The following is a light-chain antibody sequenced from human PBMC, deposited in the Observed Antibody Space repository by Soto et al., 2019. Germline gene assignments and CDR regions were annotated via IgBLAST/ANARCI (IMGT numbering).Light chain of an antibody. V-gene: IGKV1-39*01. CDR3: QQGFSTPWT. CDR2: ATS. CDR1: QSISSY. J-gene: IGKJ1*01. Sequence: DIQMTQSPSSLSASVGDRVTITCRASQSISSYLNWYQQKPGKAPKLLIYATSSLQSGVPSRFSGSGSRTEFTLTIGSLQLEDFATYSCQQGFSTPWTFGQGTMVDIK.